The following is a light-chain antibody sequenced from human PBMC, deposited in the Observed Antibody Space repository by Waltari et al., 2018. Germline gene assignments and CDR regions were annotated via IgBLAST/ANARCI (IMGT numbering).Light chain of an antibody. Sequence: DIQMTQSPSTLSASVGDRVTLTCRASQSINSWLAWYQQKPGIAPKLLIYKASSLESGVPSRFSGSGSGTEFTLTISSLQPYVLATYYCQQYRTNPWTFGQGTKVEIE. CDR3: QQYRTNPWT. J-gene: IGKJ1*01. CDR1: QSINSW. V-gene: IGKV1-5*03. CDR2: KAS.